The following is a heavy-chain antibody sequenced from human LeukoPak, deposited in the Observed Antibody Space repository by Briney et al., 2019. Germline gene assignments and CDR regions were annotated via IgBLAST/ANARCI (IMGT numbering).Heavy chain of an antibody. Sequence: GGSLRLSCAASGFTLSSYWMHWVRQAPGKGLVWVSRIKSDGSTKNYADSVKGRFTISRDNAKNTLYLQMNSLRAEDTAVYYCARSTEGTVVKLFDYWGQGTLVTVSS. J-gene: IGHJ4*02. CDR1: GFTLSSYW. V-gene: IGHV3-74*01. CDR2: IKSDGSTK. D-gene: IGHD4-23*01. CDR3: ARSTEGTVVKLFDY.